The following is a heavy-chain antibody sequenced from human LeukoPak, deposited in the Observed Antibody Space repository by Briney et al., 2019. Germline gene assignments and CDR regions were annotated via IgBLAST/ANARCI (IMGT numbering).Heavy chain of an antibody. Sequence: PGKSLRLSCAVSGVNFSSFCIHWVRQAPGKGLEWLAFILFDGSNTCYADSVKGRFTISRDNSKNTLYLHVNSLRADDTAVYYCAKGRAKYYYDSTVYYILDFWCQGTLVIVSS. D-gene: IGHD3-22*01. CDR2: ILFDGSNT. J-gene: IGHJ4*02. V-gene: IGHV3-30*18. CDR1: GVNFSSFC. CDR3: AKGRAKYYYDSTVYYILDF.